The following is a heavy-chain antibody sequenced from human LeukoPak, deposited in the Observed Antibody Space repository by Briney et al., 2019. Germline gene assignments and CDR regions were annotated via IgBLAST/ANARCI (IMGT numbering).Heavy chain of an antibody. Sequence: SETLSLTCDVPGDSIGSGAFYWGWVRQSPERGLEWIGSIYYSGNLYNNPSLKSRVTVSIDTSKNRFSLRLKSVTAADTAVYYCARGLTGGWAAVFDYWGQGTLVTVSS. CDR2: IYYSGNL. CDR3: ARGLTGGWAAVFDY. CDR1: GDSIGSGAFY. D-gene: IGHD1-26*01. V-gene: IGHV4-39*02. J-gene: IGHJ4*02.